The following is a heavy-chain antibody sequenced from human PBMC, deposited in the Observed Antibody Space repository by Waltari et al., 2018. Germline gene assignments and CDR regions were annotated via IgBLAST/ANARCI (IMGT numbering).Heavy chain of an antibody. Sequence: QVQLQESGPGLVKPSETLSLTCTVSGGSISSYYWSWIRQPPGKGLEWIGYIYTSGSTNYNPSLKSRVTISVDTSKNQFSLKLSSVTAADTAVYYCARARPYYDSSCSSRNAFDIWGQGTMVTVSS. CDR2: IYTSGST. CDR1: GGSISSYY. CDR3: ARARPYYDSSCSSRNAFDI. D-gene: IGHD3-22*01. V-gene: IGHV4-4*09. J-gene: IGHJ3*02.